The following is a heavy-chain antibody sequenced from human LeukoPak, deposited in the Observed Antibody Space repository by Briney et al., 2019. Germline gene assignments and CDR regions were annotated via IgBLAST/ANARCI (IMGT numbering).Heavy chain of an antibody. CDR2: ISAHKGDT. CDR3: ARDPRYCSSTSCLFGGYFDY. CDR1: GYTFTTYG. V-gene: IGHV1-18*01. Sequence: ASVKVSCKTSGYTFTTYGISWLRQAPGQGLEWMGWISAHKGDTEYAQKFQGRVTMTTDTSTSTAYMELRSLRSDDTAVYYCARDPRYCSSTSCLFGGYFDYWGQGTLVTVSS. J-gene: IGHJ4*02. D-gene: IGHD2-2*01.